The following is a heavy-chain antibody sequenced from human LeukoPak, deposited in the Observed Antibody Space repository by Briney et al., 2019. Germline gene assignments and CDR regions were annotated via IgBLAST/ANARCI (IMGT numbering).Heavy chain of an antibody. D-gene: IGHD2-21*01. Sequence: GASVKVSCKASGYSFTSYGISWVRQAPGQGPEWMGWISAYNGNTYYAQKFQGRVTMTTDTSTSTAYMELRSLTSDDTAVFYCARARQFIVVVNKNYYGMDVWGQGTTVTVSS. CDR3: ARARQFIVVVNKNYYGMDV. V-gene: IGHV1-18*01. CDR2: ISAYNGNT. J-gene: IGHJ6*02. CDR1: GYSFTSYG.